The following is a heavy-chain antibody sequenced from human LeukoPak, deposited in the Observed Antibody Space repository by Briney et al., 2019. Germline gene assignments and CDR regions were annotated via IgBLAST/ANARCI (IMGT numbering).Heavy chain of an antibody. CDR3: ARGNRVVAATFIDY. Sequence: ASVEVSCKASGYTFTSYGISWVRQAPGQGLEWMGWISAYNGNTNYAQKLQGRVTVTTDTSTSTAYMELRSLRSDDTAVYYCARGNRVVAATFIDYWGQGTLVTVSS. CDR1: GYTFTSYG. D-gene: IGHD2-15*01. J-gene: IGHJ4*02. V-gene: IGHV1-18*01. CDR2: ISAYNGNT.